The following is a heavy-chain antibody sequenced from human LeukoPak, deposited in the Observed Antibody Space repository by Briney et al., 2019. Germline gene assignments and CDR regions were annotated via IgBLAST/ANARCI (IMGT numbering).Heavy chain of an antibody. J-gene: IGHJ3*02. CDR2: INPNSGGT. V-gene: IGHV1-2*02. D-gene: IGHD5-12*01. Sequence: SVKVSCKASGYTFTGYYMHWVRQAPGQGLEWMGWINPNSGGTNYAQKFQGRVTMTRDTSISTAYMELSRLRSDDTAVYYCARNPYDYDAFDIWGQGTMVTVSS. CDR1: GYTFTGYY. CDR3: ARNPYDYDAFDI.